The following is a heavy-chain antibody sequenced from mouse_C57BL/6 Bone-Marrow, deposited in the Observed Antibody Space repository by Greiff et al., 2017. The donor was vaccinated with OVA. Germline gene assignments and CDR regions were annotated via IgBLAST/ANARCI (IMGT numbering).Heavy chain of an antibody. J-gene: IGHJ1*03. CDR1: GYSITRGYD. V-gene: IGHV3-1*01. CDR2: ISYSGST. Sequence: EVQLMESGPGMVKPSQSLSLTCTVTGYSITRGYDWHWIRHFPGNKLEWMGYISYSGSTNYNPSLKSRISITHDTSKNHFFLKLNSVTTEDTATYYCAREGDYDGWYFDVWGTGTTVTVSS. D-gene: IGHD2-4*01. CDR3: AREGDYDGWYFDV.